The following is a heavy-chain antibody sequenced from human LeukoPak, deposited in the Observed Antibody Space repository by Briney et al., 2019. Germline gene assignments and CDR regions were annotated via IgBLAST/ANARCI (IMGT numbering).Heavy chain of an antibody. V-gene: IGHV3-7*03. CDR2: IKQDGSEK. J-gene: IGHJ4*02. CDR3: ASGGYSFFY. D-gene: IGHD5-18*01. CDR1: GFSFSSYW. Sequence: GGSLRLSCAASGFSFSSYWMNWVRQAPGKGLEWVANIKQDGSEKYYVDSVKGRFTISRDNAKNSLYLQMNSLGAEDTAVYYCASGGYSFFYWGQGTLVTVSS.